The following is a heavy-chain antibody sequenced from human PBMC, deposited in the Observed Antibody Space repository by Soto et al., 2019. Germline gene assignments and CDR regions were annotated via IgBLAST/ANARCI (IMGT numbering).Heavy chain of an antibody. CDR3: ARDRAVGRFLEWLFALDY. D-gene: IGHD3-3*01. Sequence: VAVISYDGSNKYYADSVKGRFTISRDNSKNTLYLQMNSLRAEDTAVYYCARDRAVGRFLEWLFALDYWGQGTLVTVSS. J-gene: IGHJ4*02. CDR2: ISYDGSNK. V-gene: IGHV3-30-3*01.